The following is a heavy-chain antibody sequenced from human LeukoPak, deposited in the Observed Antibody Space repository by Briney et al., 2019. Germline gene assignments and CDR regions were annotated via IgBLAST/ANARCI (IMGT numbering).Heavy chain of an antibody. V-gene: IGHV4-39*01. J-gene: IGHJ4*02. CDR1: GGSISSSSYY. CDR3: ARFGGTYYGDFDY. CDR2: FYYSGST. Sequence: SETLSLTCTVSGGSISSSSYYWGWIRQPPGKGLERIGSFYYSGSTYYNPSLKSRVTISVDTSKNQFSLKLSSVTAADTAVYYCARFGGTYYGDFDYWGQGTLVTVSS. D-gene: IGHD1-26*01.